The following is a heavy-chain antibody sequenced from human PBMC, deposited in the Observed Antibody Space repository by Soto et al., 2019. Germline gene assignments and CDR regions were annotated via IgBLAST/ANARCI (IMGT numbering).Heavy chain of an antibody. CDR2: IYYGGCT. J-gene: IGHJ4*02. CDR3: ASPGRDWGSLDY. V-gene: IGHV4-59*08. D-gene: IGHD7-27*01. Sequence: QVQLQESGPGLVKPSETLSLTCTVSGDSISTYYWTWIRQSPGKGLGWIACIYYGGCTNYNPSLKSRVTISVDTSKNQFSLKLISVTAADTAVYYCASPGRDWGSLDYWGQGTLVTVSS. CDR1: GDSISTYY.